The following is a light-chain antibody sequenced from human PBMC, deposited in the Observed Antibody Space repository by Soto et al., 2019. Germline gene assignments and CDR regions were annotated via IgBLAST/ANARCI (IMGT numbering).Light chain of an antibody. CDR1: SSDVGAYNF. Sequence: QSVLTQPASVSGSPGQSITISCTGTSSDVGAYNFVSWYQHHPGKAPKLMIYEVSNRPSGVSNRFSGSKSGNTASLTISGLQAEDEADYYCSAYTTSSSVAFGGGTKVTVL. CDR3: SAYTTSSSVA. J-gene: IGLJ2*01. V-gene: IGLV2-14*01. CDR2: EVS.